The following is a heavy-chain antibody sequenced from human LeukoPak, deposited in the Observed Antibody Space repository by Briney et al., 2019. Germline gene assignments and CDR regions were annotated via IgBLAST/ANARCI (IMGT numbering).Heavy chain of an antibody. CDR1: GGSISSYY. D-gene: IGHD3-22*01. CDR2: IYYSGST. Sequence: SETLSLTCTVSGGSISSYYWSWIRQPPGKGLEWIGYIYYSGSTNYNPSLKSRVTISVDTSKNQFSLKLSSVTAADTAVYYCARGRNYYDSSRYYYEGDAFDIWGQGTMVTVSS. J-gene: IGHJ3*02. CDR3: ARGRNYYDSSRYYYEGDAFDI. V-gene: IGHV4-59*01.